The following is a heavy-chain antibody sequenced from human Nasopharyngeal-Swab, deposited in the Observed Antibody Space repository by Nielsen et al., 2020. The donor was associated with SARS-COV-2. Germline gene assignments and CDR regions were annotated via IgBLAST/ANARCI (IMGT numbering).Heavy chain of an antibody. V-gene: IGHV1-3*01. Sequence: ASVKVSCKASGYTFTSYAMHWVRQAPGQRLEWMGWINAGNGNTNYAQKLQGRVTMTTDTSTSTAYMELRSLRSDDTAVYYCARDIDIVVVPAAIGGDYWGRGTLVTVSS. J-gene: IGHJ4*02. CDR1: GYTFTSYA. D-gene: IGHD2-2*01. CDR2: INAGNGNT. CDR3: ARDIDIVVVPAAIGGDY.